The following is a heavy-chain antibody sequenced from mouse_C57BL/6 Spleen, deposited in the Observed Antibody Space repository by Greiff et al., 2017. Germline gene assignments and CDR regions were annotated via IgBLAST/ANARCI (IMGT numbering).Heavy chain of an antibody. D-gene: IGHD2-4*01. Sequence: EVKLMESGEGLVKPGGSLKLSCAASGFTFSSSAMSWVRQTPEKRLEWVAYISSGGDYIYSADTVKGRFTISRDNARNTLYLQMNSLKSEDTAMYYCTRIYYDYYYFDYWGQGTTLTVSS. CDR3: TRIYYDYYYFDY. CDR1: GFTFSSSA. J-gene: IGHJ2*01. V-gene: IGHV5-9-1*02. CDR2: ISSGGDYI.